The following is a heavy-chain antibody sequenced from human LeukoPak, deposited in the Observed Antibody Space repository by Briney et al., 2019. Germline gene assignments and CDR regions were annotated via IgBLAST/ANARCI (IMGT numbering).Heavy chain of an antibody. Sequence: SETLSLTCTVSNYSIRSDYYWGWIRQPPGKGLEWIGSIYHSGSTFYKSSLKSRVTMSVDTPRNQFSLELRSVTAADTAVYYCARDAFCRGGSRRYLSNPLDFWGQGTLVTVSS. D-gene: IGHD2-15*01. CDR3: ARDAFCRGGSRRYLSNPLDF. CDR2: IYHSGST. CDR1: NYSIRSDYY. J-gene: IGHJ4*02. V-gene: IGHV4-38-2*02.